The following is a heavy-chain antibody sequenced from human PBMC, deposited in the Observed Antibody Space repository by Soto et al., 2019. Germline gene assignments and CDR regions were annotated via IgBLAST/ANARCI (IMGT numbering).Heavy chain of an antibody. J-gene: IGHJ4*02. CDR2: IKQDGSEK. CDR3: ARVPIRFLEWLLSTHFDY. Sequence: GGSLRLSCAASGFTFSSYWMSWVRQAPGKGLEWVANIKQDGSEKYYVDSVKGRFTISRDNAKNSLYLQMNSLRAEDTAVYYCARVPIRFLEWLLSTHFDYWGQGTLVTVSS. D-gene: IGHD3-3*01. CDR1: GFTFSSYW. V-gene: IGHV3-7*01.